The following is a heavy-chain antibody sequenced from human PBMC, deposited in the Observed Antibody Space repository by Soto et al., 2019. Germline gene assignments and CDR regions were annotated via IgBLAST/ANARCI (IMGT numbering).Heavy chain of an antibody. D-gene: IGHD3-10*01. CDR3: AREGGRITMARGVYYYYGMDV. V-gene: IGHV3-48*02. CDR1: GFTFSSYS. J-gene: IGHJ6*02. Sequence: GGTLRLSCAASGFTFSSYSMNWVRQAPGKGLEWVSYISSSSSTIYYADSVKGRFTISRDNAKNSLYLQMNSLRDEDTAVYYCAREGGRITMARGVYYYYGMDVWGQGTTVTVSS. CDR2: ISSSSSTI.